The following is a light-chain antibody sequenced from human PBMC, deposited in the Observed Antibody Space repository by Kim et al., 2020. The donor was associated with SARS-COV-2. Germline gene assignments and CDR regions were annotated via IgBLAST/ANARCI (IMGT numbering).Light chain of an antibody. V-gene: IGKV2-29*02. CDR1: QSLQHSDGKTH. CDR2: DLS. CDR3: MQGTHLPLT. J-gene: IGKJ4*01. Sequence: VMTQTPLSLSVTPGQPAAIACKSSQSLQHSDGKTHLHWYFQKPGQSPQLLIYDLSRRFSGVPDKFSGGGSGTDFTLTISQVEAEDVGVYYCMQGTHLPLTFGGGTKVDIK.